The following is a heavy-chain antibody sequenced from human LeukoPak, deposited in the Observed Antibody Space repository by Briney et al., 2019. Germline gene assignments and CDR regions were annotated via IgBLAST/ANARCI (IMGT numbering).Heavy chain of an antibody. D-gene: IGHD5-12*01. CDR2: IHTSGST. CDR1: GDSISGYY. CDR3: ARVDRVENYFDY. Sequence: PSETLSLTCTVSGDSISGYYWTWIRQSAGKGLEWIGRIHTSGSTNYSPSLKSRVTISVDTSKNQFSLKLSSVTAADTAVYYCARVDRVENYFDYWGQGTLVTVSS. J-gene: IGHJ4*02. V-gene: IGHV4-4*07.